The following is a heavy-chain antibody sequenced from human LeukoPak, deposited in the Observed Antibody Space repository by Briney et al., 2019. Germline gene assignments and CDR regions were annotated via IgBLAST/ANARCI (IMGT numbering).Heavy chain of an antibody. CDR3: ARRSSSSLPSNYFDY. CDR2: INPNSGGT. Sequence: GASVKVSCKASGYTFTSYGISWVRQAPGQGLEWMGWINPNSGGTNYAQKFQGRVTMTRDTSISTAYMELSRLRSDDTAVYYCARRSSSSLPSNYFDYWGQGTLVTVSS. V-gene: IGHV1-2*02. D-gene: IGHD6-6*01. J-gene: IGHJ4*02. CDR1: GYTFTSYG.